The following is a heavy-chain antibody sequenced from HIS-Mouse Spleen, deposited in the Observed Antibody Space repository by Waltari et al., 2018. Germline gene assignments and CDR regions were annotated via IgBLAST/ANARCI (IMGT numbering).Heavy chain of an antibody. CDR2: MNPNSGNT. CDR1: GYTFTSYD. J-gene: IGHJ4*02. CDR3: ARGHDYSNYFDY. D-gene: IGHD4-4*01. V-gene: IGHV1-8*01. Sequence: QVQLVQSGAEVKKPGASVKVPCQASGYTFTSYDINWVRQATGQGLEGMGWMNPNSGNTGYAQKFQGRVTMTRNTSISTAYMELSSLRSEDTAVYYCARGHDYSNYFDYWGQGTLVTVSS.